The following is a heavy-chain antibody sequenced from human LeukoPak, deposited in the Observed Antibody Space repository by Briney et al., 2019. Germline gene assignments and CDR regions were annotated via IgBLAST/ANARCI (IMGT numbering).Heavy chain of an antibody. V-gene: IGHV3-15*01. CDR2: SISRSEGVTT. J-gene: IGHJ4*02. CDR1: GVTFSNAW. CDR3: SAYYNGRGDY. Sequence: GGSLRLSCAASGVTFSNAWMTWDRQAPGRGLEWVGRSISRSEGVTTEYAAPVKGGFTISRDDSRNTVYLQMNSLKIEDTAVYYCSAYYNGRGDYWGQGTLVTVSS. D-gene: IGHD3-10*01.